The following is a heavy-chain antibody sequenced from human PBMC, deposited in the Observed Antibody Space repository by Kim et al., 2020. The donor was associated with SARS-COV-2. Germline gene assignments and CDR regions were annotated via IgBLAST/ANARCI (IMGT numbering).Heavy chain of an antibody. CDR1: GGSISSSIYY. CDR2: IYYSGST. J-gene: IGHJ4*02. D-gene: IGHD3-22*01. V-gene: IGHV4-39*01. Sequence: SETLSLTCTVSGGSISSSIYYWGWIRQPPGKGLEWIGSIYYSGSTYYNPSLKSRVTIFVDTSKNQFSLKLTSVTAADTAVYYCTRQRGRNGYYYYFDFWGQGTVVTVSS. CDR3: TRQRGRNGYYYYFDF.